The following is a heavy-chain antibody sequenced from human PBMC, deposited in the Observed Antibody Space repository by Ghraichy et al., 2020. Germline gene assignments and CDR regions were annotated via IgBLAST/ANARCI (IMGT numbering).Heavy chain of an antibody. J-gene: IGHJ4*02. V-gene: IGHV3-7*01. CDR3: ARAPPTVAATGYSFDY. Sequence: GSLRLSCAASAFTFSTYWMSWVRQTPGKGLEWVANIKQDGSVKYYVASVKGRFTISRDNAKSSLYLQMNSLRADDTAVYYCARAPPTVAATGYSFDYWGQGTLVTVSS. CDR2: IKQDGSVK. CDR1: AFTFSTYW. D-gene: IGHD6-19*01.